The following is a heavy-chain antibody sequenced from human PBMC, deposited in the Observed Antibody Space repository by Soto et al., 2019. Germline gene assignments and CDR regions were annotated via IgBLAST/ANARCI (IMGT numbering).Heavy chain of an antibody. D-gene: IGHD3-10*01. V-gene: IGHV1-46*01. CDR2: INPSVGST. Sequence: QVQLVQSGAEVKKPGASVKVSCKASGYTFTNYYMHWVRQAPGQGLEWMGMINPSVGSTSYAQKSQGRVTMTRDTSTSTVYMELSSLRSEDTAVYYCARPFRGVTALALDYWGQGTLVTVSS. CDR3: ARPFRGVTALALDY. J-gene: IGHJ4*02. CDR1: GYTFTNYY.